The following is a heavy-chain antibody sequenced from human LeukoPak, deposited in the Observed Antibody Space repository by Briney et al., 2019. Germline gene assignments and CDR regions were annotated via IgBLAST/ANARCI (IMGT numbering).Heavy chain of an antibody. J-gene: IGHJ5*02. CDR3: ARSIGDIGVVVLALEITNWFDP. CDR2: ISAYNGNT. D-gene: IGHD2-2*01. Sequence: ASVKVSCKASGYTFTSYGISWVRQAPGHGLEWMGWISAYNGNTNYAQKLQGRVTMTTDTSTSTAYMELRSLRSDDTAVYYCARSIGDIGVVVLALEITNWFDPLGQGTLVTVSS. CDR1: GYTFTSYG. V-gene: IGHV1-18*01.